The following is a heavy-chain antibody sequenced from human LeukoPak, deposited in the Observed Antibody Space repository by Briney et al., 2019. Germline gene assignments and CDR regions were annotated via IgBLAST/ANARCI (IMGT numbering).Heavy chain of an antibody. CDR3: ARSPTGSGWYYFDY. CDR2: ISSSGSTI. Sequence: PGGSLRLSCAASGFTFSNYEVNWVRQAPGKGLEWVSYISSSGSTIYYADSVKGRFTISRDNAKNSLYLQMNSLRAEDTAVYYCARSPTGSGWYYFDYWGQGTLVTVSS. V-gene: IGHV3-48*03. CDR1: GFTFSNYE. D-gene: IGHD6-19*01. J-gene: IGHJ4*02.